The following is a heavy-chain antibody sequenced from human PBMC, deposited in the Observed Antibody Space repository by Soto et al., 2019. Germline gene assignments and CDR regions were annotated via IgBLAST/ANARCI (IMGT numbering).Heavy chain of an antibody. J-gene: IGHJ4*02. CDR2: IYYSGST. CDR1: GGSISSYY. D-gene: IGHD6-19*01. CDR3: ARGAVAGTWYFDY. V-gene: IGHV4-59*01. Sequence: SETLSLTCTVSGGSISSYYWSWIRQPPGKGLEWIGYIYYSGSTNYNPSLKSRVTISVDTSKNQFSLKLSSVTAADTAVYYCARGAVAGTWYFDYWGQGTLVTVSS.